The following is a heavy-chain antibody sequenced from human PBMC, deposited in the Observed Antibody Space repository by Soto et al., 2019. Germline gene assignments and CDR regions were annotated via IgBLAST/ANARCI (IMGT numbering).Heavy chain of an antibody. D-gene: IGHD2-21*02. Sequence: GGSLRLSCSASGCTFSRYAMHWVRQAAGKGREDGAAISSNGGSTYYADSVKGRFTISRDNSKNTLYLQMSSLRAEDTPVYYCAHCPPTHPRDAVDLWGHRTMVTVTS. CDR3: AHCPPTHPRDAVDL. CDR2: ISSNGGST. V-gene: IGHV3-64D*08. CDR1: GCTFSRYA. J-gene: IGHJ3*01.